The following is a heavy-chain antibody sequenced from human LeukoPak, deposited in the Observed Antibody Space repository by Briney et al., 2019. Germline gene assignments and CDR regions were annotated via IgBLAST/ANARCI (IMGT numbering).Heavy chain of an antibody. Sequence: PGGSLRLSCAASGFTFSSYAMSWVRQAPGKGLEWVSAISGSGGSTYYADSVKGRFTISRDNSKNTLYLQMNRLRDEDTAVYYCAKDMKAAWYYDYWGQGTLVTVSS. CDR3: AKDMKAAWYYDY. CDR2: ISGSGGST. V-gene: IGHV3-23*01. D-gene: IGHD2-15*01. J-gene: IGHJ4*02. CDR1: GFTFSSYA.